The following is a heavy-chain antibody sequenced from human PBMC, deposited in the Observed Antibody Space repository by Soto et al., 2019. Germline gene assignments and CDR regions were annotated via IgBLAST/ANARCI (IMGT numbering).Heavy chain of an antibody. V-gene: IGHV3-23*01. J-gene: IGHJ4*02. Sequence: GGSLRLSCAASGFTFSSYAMSWVRQAPGKGLEWVSAISGSGGSTYYADSVKGRFTISRDNSKNTLYLQMNSLRAEDTAVYYCAKVLSMYYYGSGSYYSAPHFDYWGQGTLVTVSS. D-gene: IGHD3-10*01. CDR2: ISGSGGST. CDR3: AKVLSMYYYGSGSYYSAPHFDY. CDR1: GFTFSSYA.